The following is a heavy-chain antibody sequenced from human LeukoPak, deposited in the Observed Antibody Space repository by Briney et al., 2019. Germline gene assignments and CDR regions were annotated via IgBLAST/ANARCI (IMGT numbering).Heavy chain of an antibody. Sequence: GGSLRFSCAASGFTFSSYWMHWVRQAPGKGLVWVSRINSDGSSTSYADSVKGRFTISRDNAKNTLYLQMNSLRAEDTAVYYCARDRYYYYYYHMDVWGKGTTVTVSS. J-gene: IGHJ6*03. CDR2: INSDGSST. CDR1: GFTFSSYW. CDR3: ARDRYYYYYYHMDV. V-gene: IGHV3-74*01.